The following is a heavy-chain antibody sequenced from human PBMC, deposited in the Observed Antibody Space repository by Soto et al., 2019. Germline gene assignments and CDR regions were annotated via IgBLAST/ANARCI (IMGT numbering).Heavy chain of an antibody. D-gene: IGHD5-12*01. CDR1: GGTFSSYT. CDR3: AGQLRVARIFGPDDY. CDR2: IIPILGIA. V-gene: IGHV1-69*02. J-gene: IGHJ4*02. Sequence: ASVKVSCKASGGTFSSYTISWVRQAPGQGLEWMGRIIPILGIANYAQKFQGRVTITADKSTSTAYMELSSLRSEDTAVYYCAGQLRVARIFGPDDYGGRETLGT.